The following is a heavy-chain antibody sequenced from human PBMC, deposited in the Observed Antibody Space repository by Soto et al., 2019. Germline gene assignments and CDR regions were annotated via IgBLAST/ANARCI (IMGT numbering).Heavy chain of an antibody. Sequence: QVQLVQSGGEVKKPGASVKLSCTASGYTFTSYGISWVRQAPGQGLEWMGWISACNGKTNYAQNVQGRVTMTTDTSTRTAYMDLRSLRSDDTAVYYCARGGDVNYYHGMDVWGQGTTVTVSS. CDR3: ARGGDVNYYHGMDV. D-gene: IGHD5-12*01. V-gene: IGHV1-18*01. CDR2: ISACNGKT. J-gene: IGHJ6*02. CDR1: GYTFTSYG.